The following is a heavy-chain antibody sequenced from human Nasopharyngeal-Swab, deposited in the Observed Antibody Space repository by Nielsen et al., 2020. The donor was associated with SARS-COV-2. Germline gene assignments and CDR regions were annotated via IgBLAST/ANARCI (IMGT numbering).Heavy chain of an antibody. V-gene: IGHV4-39*01. D-gene: IGHD2-15*01. Sequence: SETLSLTCTVSGGSISSSSYYWGWIRQPPGKGLEWIGSIYYSGSTYYNPSLKSRVTISVDTSKNQFSLKLSSVTAADTAVYYCASDVGYCSGGSCYAYWGQGTLVTVSS. J-gene: IGHJ4*02. CDR3: ASDVGYCSGGSCYAY. CDR1: GGSISSSSYY. CDR2: IYYSGST.